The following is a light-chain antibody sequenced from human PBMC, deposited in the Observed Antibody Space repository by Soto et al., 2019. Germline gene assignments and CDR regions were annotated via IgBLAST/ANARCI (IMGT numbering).Light chain of an antibody. CDR2: DAS. Sequence: DIPMTQSPSSLSASVGDRVTITCRASQGIANYLAWYQQKSGTDPQRLIYDASTLKSGVPPRFSGSGSGTNFTLTISSLQPEDVATYYCQKYNNVPFTFGPGTKVDIK. CDR3: QKYNNVPFT. V-gene: IGKV1-27*01. J-gene: IGKJ3*01. CDR1: QGIANY.